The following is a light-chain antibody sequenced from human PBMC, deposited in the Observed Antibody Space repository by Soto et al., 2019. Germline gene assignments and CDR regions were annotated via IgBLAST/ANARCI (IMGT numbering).Light chain of an antibody. V-gene: IGKV1-5*03. CDR1: QSISSY. Sequence: DIQMTQSPSSLSASVGDRVTITCRASQSISSYLNWYQQKPGKAPKLLIYKASTLKSGVPSRFSGSGSGTEFTLTISSLQSEDFAVYYCQQYNNWPLTFGGGTKV. CDR2: KAS. CDR3: QQYNNWPLT. J-gene: IGKJ4*01.